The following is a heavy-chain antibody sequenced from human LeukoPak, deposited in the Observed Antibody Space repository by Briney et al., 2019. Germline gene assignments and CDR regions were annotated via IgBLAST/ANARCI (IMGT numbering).Heavy chain of an antibody. CDR2: INPNSGGT. Sequence: GAPVKVSCKASGYTFTGYYMHWVRQAPGQGLEWMGWINPNSGGTNYAQKFQGRVTMTRDTSISTVYMELSRLRSDDTAVYYCARVTDYYYYMDVWGKGTTVTVSS. V-gene: IGHV1-2*02. J-gene: IGHJ6*03. CDR1: GYTFTGYY. CDR3: ARVTDYYYYMDV.